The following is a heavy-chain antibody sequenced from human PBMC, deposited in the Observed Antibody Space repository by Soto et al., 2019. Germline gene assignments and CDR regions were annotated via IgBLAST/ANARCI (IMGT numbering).Heavy chain of an antibody. CDR2: ISDGGSS. CDR1: GGSMNTYY. J-gene: IGHJ4*02. D-gene: IGHD4-17*01. CDR3: ARAYYGGISRFDY. V-gene: IGHV4-59*01. Sequence: SETLSLTCTVSGGSMNTYYWNWIRQPPGKGLEWIGYISDGGSSNYNPSLKSRVTISVDTSKNHFSLKLTSVTAADTAVYFCARAYYGGISRFDYWGQGTLVTVSS.